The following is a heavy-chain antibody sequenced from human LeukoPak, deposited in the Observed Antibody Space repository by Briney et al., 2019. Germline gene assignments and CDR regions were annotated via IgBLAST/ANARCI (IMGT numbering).Heavy chain of an antibody. CDR1: GGSISSSSYY. D-gene: IGHD2-2*02. CDR3: ARHNDYCSSTSCYTVDY. Sequence: PSETLSLTCTVSGGSISSSSYYWGWIRQPPGKGLEWIGSIYYSGSTYYNPSLKSRVTISVDTSKNQFSLKLSSVTAADTAVYYCARHNDYCSSTSCYTVDYWGQGTLVTVSS. V-gene: IGHV4-39*01. CDR2: IYYSGST. J-gene: IGHJ4*02.